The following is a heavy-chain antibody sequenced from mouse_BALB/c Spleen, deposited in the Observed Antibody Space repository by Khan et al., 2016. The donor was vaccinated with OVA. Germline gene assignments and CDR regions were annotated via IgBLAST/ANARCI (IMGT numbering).Heavy chain of an antibody. CDR1: GYTFSNYW. V-gene: IGHV1-7*01. CDR3: ARDRIDY. Sequence: QVQLLQSGAELAKPGASVKMSCKASGYTFSNYWIHWVKQRPGQGLEWIGYINPSSGHTYYNQTFNDKATLTTDKSSSTAYMQLSSLTSEDSAVYYCARDRIDYWGQGTTLTVSS. J-gene: IGHJ2*01. CDR2: INPSSGHT.